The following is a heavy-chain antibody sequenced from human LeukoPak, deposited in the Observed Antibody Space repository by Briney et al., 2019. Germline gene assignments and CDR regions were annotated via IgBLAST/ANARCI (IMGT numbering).Heavy chain of an antibody. V-gene: IGHV4-34*01. CDR2: INHSGST. CDR3: ERGRTAMVPYYYYYYMDV. Sequence: SETLSLTCAVYGGSFSSHYWSWIRQPPGKGLGWIGEINHSGSTNYNPSLKSRFTISVDTSKNQFSLKLSSVTAADTAVNDCERGRTAMVPYYYYYYMDVWGKGTTVTVSS. D-gene: IGHD5-18*01. J-gene: IGHJ6*03. CDR1: GGSFSSHY.